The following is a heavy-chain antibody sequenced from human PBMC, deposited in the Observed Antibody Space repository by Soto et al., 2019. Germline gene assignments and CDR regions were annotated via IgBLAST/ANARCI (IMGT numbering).Heavy chain of an antibody. V-gene: IGHV3-33*01. CDR2: IWYDGSNK. CDR1: GFTFSSYG. J-gene: IGHJ2*01. CDR3: ARDEARYFDL. Sequence: QVQLVESGGGVVQPGRSLRLSCAASGFTFSSYGMHWVRQAPGKGLEWVAVIWYDGSNKYYADSVKGRFTISRDNSKNTLHLQMNSLRAEDTAVYYCARDEARYFDLWGRGTLVTVSS.